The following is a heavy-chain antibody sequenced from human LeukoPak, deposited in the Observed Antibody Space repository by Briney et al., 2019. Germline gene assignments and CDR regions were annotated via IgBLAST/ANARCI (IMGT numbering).Heavy chain of an antibody. CDR1: GGSFSGYY. D-gene: IGHD3-10*01. J-gene: IGHJ4*02. CDR2: IYYSGST. Sequence: PSETLSLTCAVYGGSFSGYYWGWIRQPPGKGLEWIGSIYYSGSTYYNPSLKSRVTISVDTSKNQFSLKLSSVTAADTAVYYCAADGSGSYYFDYWGQGILVTVSS. CDR3: AADGSGSYYFDY. V-gene: IGHV4-39*01.